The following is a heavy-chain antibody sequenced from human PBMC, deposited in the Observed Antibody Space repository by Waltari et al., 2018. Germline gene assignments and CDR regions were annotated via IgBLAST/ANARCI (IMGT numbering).Heavy chain of an antibody. J-gene: IGHJ4*02. D-gene: IGHD4-17*01. Sequence: QLQLQALGPRLVKPSETLSLTCTVSGGSIDSGSSYWGWIRQAPGQGLEWIGKIYHSGRTYYNPSLESRVNMSVETSNNQFSLLLKSVTAADTALDYCARRADYGLDFDSWGQGTLVAVSS. CDR3: ARRADYGLDFDS. CDR1: GGSIDSGSSY. V-gene: IGHV4-39*01. CDR2: IYHSGRT.